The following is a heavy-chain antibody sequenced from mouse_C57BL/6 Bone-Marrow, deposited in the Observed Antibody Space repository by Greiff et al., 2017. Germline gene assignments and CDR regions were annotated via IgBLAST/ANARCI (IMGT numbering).Heavy chain of an antibody. CDR3: ARRIREFAY. CDR1: GYTFTSYW. D-gene: IGHD2-12*01. CDR2: IDPSDSYT. Sequence: QVQLQQPGAELVKPGASVKLSCKASGYTFTSYWMQWVKQRPGQGLEWIGEIDPSDSYTNYNQKFKGKATLTVDTSSSTAYMQLSSLTSEDSAVYYCARRIREFAYWGQGTLVTVSA. V-gene: IGHV1-50*01. J-gene: IGHJ3*01.